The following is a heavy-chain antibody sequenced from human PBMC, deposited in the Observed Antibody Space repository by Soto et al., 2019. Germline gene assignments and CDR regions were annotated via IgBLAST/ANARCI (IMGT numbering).Heavy chain of an antibody. V-gene: IGHV4-39*01. Sequence: SETLSLTCTVSGGSISSSSYYWGWIRQPPGKGLEWIGSIYYSGSTYYNPSLKSRVTISVDTSKNQFSLKLNSVTAADSAVYFCARLEGLATISYYFDFWGPGALVTVSS. J-gene: IGHJ4*02. D-gene: IGHD5-12*01. CDR2: IYYSGST. CDR1: GGSISSSSYY. CDR3: ARLEGLATISYYFDF.